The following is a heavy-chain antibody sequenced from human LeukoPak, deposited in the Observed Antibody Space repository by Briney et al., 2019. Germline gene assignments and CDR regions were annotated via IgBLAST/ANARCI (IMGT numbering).Heavy chain of an antibody. V-gene: IGHV4-61*01. CDR2: ISYSGGT. J-gene: IGHJ3*02. D-gene: IGHD3-3*01. Sequence: SETLSLTCTVSGGSVSSSSFYWSWIRQPPGKGLEWIGYISYSGGTNYNPSLKSRVTISVDTSKDQFSLKLSSVTAADTAVYYCARPYYDFWSGYLDAFDIWGQGTMVTVSS. CDR1: GGSVSSSSFY. CDR3: ARPYYDFWSGYLDAFDI.